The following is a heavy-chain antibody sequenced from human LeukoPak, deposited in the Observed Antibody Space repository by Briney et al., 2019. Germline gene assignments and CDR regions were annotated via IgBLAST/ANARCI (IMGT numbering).Heavy chain of an antibody. J-gene: IGHJ4*02. CDR1: GFSFSDYS. D-gene: IGHD3-3*01. CDR3: AKDRGSVFGMITPYFDY. Sequence: GGSLRLSCIASGFSFSDYSMNWVRQAPGKGLEWVSFISSTSSDMSYADSVKGRFTISRDNAKNSLFLEMNSLRAEDTAAYFCAKDRGSVFGMITPYFDYWGQGTLVTVSS. V-gene: IGHV3-21*01. CDR2: ISSTSSDM.